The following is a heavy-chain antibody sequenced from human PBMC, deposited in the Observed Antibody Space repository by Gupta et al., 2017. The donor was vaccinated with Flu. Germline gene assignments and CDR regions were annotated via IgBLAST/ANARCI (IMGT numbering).Heavy chain of an antibody. D-gene: IGHD4-23*01. CDR2: ISWNSVNT. CDR3: AKDGVPRGNSLHWYFDL. Sequence: EVQLVESGGGLAQPGRSLRLSCAVSGFKFDNYVMHWVRQAPGKGLEGVSGISWNSVNTGYADSVKGRFTISRDNAKNSLSLQMNNLRPEDTAFYYCAKDGVPRGNSLHWYFDLWGRGTLVTVSS. CDR1: GFKFDNYV. J-gene: IGHJ2*01. V-gene: IGHV3-9*01.